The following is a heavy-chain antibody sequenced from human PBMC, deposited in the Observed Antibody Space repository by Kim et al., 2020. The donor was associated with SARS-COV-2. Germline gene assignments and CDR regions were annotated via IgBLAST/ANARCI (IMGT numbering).Heavy chain of an antibody. Sequence: SVKVSCKASGGTFSSYAISWVRQAPGQGLEWMGGIIPIFGTANYAQKFQGRVTITADESTSTAYMELSSLRSEDTAVYYCAGWGPHSSGYFDYWGQGTLVTVSS. J-gene: IGHJ4*02. CDR1: GGTFSSYA. CDR3: AGWGPHSSGYFDY. V-gene: IGHV1-69*13. CDR2: IIPIFGTA. D-gene: IGHD3-22*01.